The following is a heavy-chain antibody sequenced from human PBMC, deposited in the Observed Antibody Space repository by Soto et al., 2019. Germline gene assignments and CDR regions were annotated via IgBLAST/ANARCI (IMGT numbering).Heavy chain of an antibody. CDR1: GGSISSGNYY. J-gene: IGHJ6*02. CDR3: ARHNYDSSGTAVDV. Sequence: PSETLSLTCTVSGGSISSGNYYWSWIRQHPGKGLEWIGYIYYSGSTYYNPSLKSRVTISVDTSKNQFSLKLSSVTAADTAVYYCARHNYDSSGTAVDVWGQGTTVTVS. V-gene: IGHV4-31*03. D-gene: IGHD3-22*01. CDR2: IYYSGST.